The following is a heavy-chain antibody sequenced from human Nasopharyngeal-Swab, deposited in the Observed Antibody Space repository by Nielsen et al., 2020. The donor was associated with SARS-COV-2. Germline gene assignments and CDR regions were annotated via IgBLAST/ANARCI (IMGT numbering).Heavy chain of an antibody. CDR1: GFTFNNYN. D-gene: IGHD3-3*01. CDR2: ISSSSSYI. Sequence: GGSLRLSCAASGFTFNNYNFNWVRQAPGKGLEWVSSISSSSSYIYYADSVKGRFTISRDNAKNSLYLQMNSLRAEDTAVYYCARDGLDYDFWSADFMDVWGQGTTVTVS. J-gene: IGHJ6*02. V-gene: IGHV3-21*01. CDR3: ARDGLDYDFWSADFMDV.